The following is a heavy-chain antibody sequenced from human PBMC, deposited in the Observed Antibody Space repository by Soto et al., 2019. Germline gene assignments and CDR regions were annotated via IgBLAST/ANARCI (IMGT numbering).Heavy chain of an antibody. CDR1: GFTFSSYG. D-gene: IGHD1-1*01. J-gene: IGHJ6*02. CDR3: AKDFRDDLLSEYYGMDV. CDR2: ISYDGSNK. Sequence: GGSLRLSCAASGFTFSSYGMHWVRQAPGKGLEWVAVISYDGSNKYYADSVKGRFTISRDNSKNTLYLQMNSLRAEDTAVYYCAKDFRDDLLSEYYGMDVWGQGTTVTVSS. V-gene: IGHV3-30*18.